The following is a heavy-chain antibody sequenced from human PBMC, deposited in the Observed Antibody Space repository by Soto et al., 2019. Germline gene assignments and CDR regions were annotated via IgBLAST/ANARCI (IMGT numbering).Heavy chain of an antibody. Sequence: GGSLRLSCAASGFTFSGYWMIWVRQAPGKGLEWVANIKQDGSEKYYVDSVKGRFTISRDNAKNSLYLQMNSLRAEDTAVYYCAREISGYLDYWGQGTLVTVSS. J-gene: IGHJ4*02. CDR2: IKQDGSEK. V-gene: IGHV3-7*01. CDR1: GFTFSGYW. CDR3: AREISGYLDY. D-gene: IGHD3-22*01.